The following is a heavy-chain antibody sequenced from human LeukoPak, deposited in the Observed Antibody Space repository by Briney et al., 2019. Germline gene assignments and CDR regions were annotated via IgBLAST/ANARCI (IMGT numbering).Heavy chain of an antibody. CDR1: GFTFSSYA. Sequence: QPGRSLRLSCAASGFTFSSYAMHWVRQAPGKGLEWVAVILYDGSNKYYADSVKGRFTISRDNSKNTLYLQMNSLRAEDTAVYFCARGGGYGGNRFVYWGQGTLVTVSS. D-gene: IGHD4-23*01. V-gene: IGHV3-30-3*01. J-gene: IGHJ4*02. CDR2: ILYDGSNK. CDR3: ARGGGYGGNRFVY.